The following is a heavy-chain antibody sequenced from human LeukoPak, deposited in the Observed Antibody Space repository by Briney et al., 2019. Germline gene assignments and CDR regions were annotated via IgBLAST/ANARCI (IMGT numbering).Heavy chain of an antibody. J-gene: IGHJ4*02. CDR1: GFTFSTYT. V-gene: IGHV4-34*01. CDR3: ARRDGYSVPNDY. D-gene: IGHD5-24*01. Sequence: LRLSCAASGFTFSTYTMNWVRQPPGKGLEWIGEINHSGSTNYSPSLKSRVTISADTSKEQVSLKLSSVTAADTAVYFCARRDGYSVPNDYWGQGTPVTVSS. CDR2: INHSGST.